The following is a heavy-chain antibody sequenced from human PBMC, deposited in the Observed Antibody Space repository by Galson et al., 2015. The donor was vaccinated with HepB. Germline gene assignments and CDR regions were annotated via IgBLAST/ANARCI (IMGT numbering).Heavy chain of an antibody. V-gene: IGHV1-69*04. D-gene: IGHD5-18*01. CDR2: IITILGIS. CDR1: GGTFSSYA. J-gene: IGHJ6*02. Sequence: SVKVSCKASGGTFSSYAISWVRQAPGQGLEWMERIITILGISNYAQKFQGRVTITADKSTSTAYMELSSLRSEDTAVYYCARLVTAMAYYYYGMDVWGQGTTVTVSS. CDR3: ARLVTAMAYYYYGMDV.